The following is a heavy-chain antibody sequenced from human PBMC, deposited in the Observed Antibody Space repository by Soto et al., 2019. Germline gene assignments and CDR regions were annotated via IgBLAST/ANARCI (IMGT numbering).Heavy chain of an antibody. Sequence: QVQLAQSANEVKKPGASVRVSCKAAGYTFIRYGIALVRQAPGQGREWMGWSSPYNAYTVYAQKFQGRVSMTADTSTRTVYMNLRGLKSDDTAVYYCARGGYYDNSWGKLSHYGLDVWGQGTSVSVSS. CDR3: ARGGYYDNSWGKLSHYGLDV. D-gene: IGHD3-16*01. J-gene: IGHJ6*02. CDR2: SSPYNAYT. CDR1: GYTFIRYG. V-gene: IGHV1-18*01.